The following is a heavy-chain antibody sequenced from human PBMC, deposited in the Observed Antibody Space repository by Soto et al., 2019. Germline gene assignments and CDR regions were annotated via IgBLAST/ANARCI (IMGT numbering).Heavy chain of an antibody. CDR2: IYYSGST. CDR1: GGSISSGDYY. CDR3: ARHPLEDIVLVPAAMRLDYYYYGMDV. J-gene: IGHJ6*02. D-gene: IGHD2-2*01. Sequence: PSETLSLTCTVSGGSISSGDYYWSWIRQPPGKGLEWIGYIYYSGSTYYNPSLKSRVTISVDTSKNQFSLKLSSVTAADTAVYYCARHPLEDIVLVPAAMRLDYYYYGMDVWGQGTTVTVSS. V-gene: IGHV4-30-4*01.